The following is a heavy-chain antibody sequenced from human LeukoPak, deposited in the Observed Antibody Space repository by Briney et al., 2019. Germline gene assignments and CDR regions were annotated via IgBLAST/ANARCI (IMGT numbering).Heavy chain of an antibody. Sequence: ASVKVSCKASGYTFTIYNMHWVRQAPRQGLEWMGIINPSGGSTNYAQKFQGRVTMTRDTSTSTVYMELSSLRSEDTAVYYCARVRDGYNDAYDIWGQGTMVTVSS. J-gene: IGHJ3*02. CDR2: INPSGGST. V-gene: IGHV1-46*01. D-gene: IGHD5-24*01. CDR3: ARVRDGYNDAYDI. CDR1: GYTFTIYN.